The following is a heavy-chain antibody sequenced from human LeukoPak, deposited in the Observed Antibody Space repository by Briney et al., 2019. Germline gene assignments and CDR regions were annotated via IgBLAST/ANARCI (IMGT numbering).Heavy chain of an antibody. D-gene: IGHD3-22*01. V-gene: IGHV3-20*04. CDR2: INWNGGST. Sequence: GGSLRLSCAASGFTVSSNYMTWVRQAPGKGLEWVSGINWNGGSTGYADSVKGRFTISRDNAKNSLYLQMNSLRAEDTALYYCARFTTSYWFDPWGQGTLVTVSS. J-gene: IGHJ5*02. CDR1: GFTVSSNY. CDR3: ARFTTSYWFDP.